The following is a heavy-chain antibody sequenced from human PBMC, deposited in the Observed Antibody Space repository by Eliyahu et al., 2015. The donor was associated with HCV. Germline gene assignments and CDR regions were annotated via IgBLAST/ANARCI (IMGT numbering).Heavy chain of an antibody. Sequence: EVQLVESGGGLVQPGGSLRLSCAASGFXFXSYDXHWVRQATGKGLEWVSAIGTAGXXYYPGSVKGRFTIXRENAKNSLYLQMNSLRAGDTAVYYCARGLYGSGSYLDDAFDIWGQGTMVTVSS. V-gene: IGHV3-13*01. CDR3: ARGLYGSGSYLDDAFDI. CDR1: GFXFXSYD. CDR2: IGTAGXX. D-gene: IGHD3-10*01. J-gene: IGHJ3*02.